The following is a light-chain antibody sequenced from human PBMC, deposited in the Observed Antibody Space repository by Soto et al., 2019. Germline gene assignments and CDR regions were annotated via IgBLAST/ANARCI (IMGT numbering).Light chain of an antibody. Sequence: EIVLTQSPGTLSLSPGERATLSCRASQSVSSSYLAWYQQKPGQAPRLLIYGASTRATGIPARISGSGSGTEFTLTITSLQSEDFALYYCQQRNNWPITFGQGTRLEIK. V-gene: IGKV3D-20*02. CDR2: GAS. CDR1: QSVSSSY. J-gene: IGKJ5*01. CDR3: QQRNNWPIT.